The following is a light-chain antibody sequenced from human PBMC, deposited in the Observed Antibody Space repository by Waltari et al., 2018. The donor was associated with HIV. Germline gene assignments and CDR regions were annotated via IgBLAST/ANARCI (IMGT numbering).Light chain of an antibody. Sequence: QSVLTQPPSVSAAPGQKVTISCSGSSSTIGNTYVSWYQQLPGTAPKLLIYDNNKRPSGIPDRFSGSKSGTSATLGITGLQTGDEADYYCGTWDSSLSAVVFGGGTKLTVL. V-gene: IGLV1-51*01. CDR3: GTWDSSLSAVV. CDR2: DNN. J-gene: IGLJ2*01. CDR1: SSTIGNTY.